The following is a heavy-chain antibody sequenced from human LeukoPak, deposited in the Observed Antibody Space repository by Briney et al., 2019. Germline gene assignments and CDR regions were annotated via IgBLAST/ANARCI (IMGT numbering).Heavy chain of an antibody. Sequence: PSETLSLTCAVYGGSFSGYYWSWIRQPPGKGLEWIGEINHSGSTNYNPSLKSLVTISVDTSKNQFSLKLSSVTAADTAVYYCARGQVGRAGTFRIWAYFDHWGQGTLVIVSS. D-gene: IGHD6-19*01. CDR2: INHSGST. CDR3: ARGQVGRAGTFRIWAYFDH. CDR1: GGSFSGYY. V-gene: IGHV4-34*01. J-gene: IGHJ4*02.